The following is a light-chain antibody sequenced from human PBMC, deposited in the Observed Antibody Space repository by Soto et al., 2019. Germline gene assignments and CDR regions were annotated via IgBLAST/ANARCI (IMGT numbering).Light chain of an antibody. CDR3: SSYTSSNTYV. J-gene: IGLJ1*01. CDR1: SSDVGGYNY. Sequence: QSVLTQPASVSGSPGQSITISCTGTSSDVGGYNYVSWYQQHPGKAPKLMIYDVSNRPSGVSNRFSGSKSGNTASLTISGLQAEDETDYYCSSYTSSNTYVFGTGTKVTAL. CDR2: DVS. V-gene: IGLV2-14*01.